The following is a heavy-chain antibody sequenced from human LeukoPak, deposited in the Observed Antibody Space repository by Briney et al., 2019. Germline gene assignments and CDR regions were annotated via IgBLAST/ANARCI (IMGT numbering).Heavy chain of an antibody. V-gene: IGHV1-3*01. Sequence: ASVKVSCKASGYTFTSYAMHWVRQAPGQRLEWMGWINAGNGNTKYSQKFQGRVTITRDTSASTAYMEQGSLRSEDTAVYYCARDQPTVTTGLDYWGQGTLVTVSS. CDR2: INAGNGNT. CDR3: ARDQPTVTTGLDY. J-gene: IGHJ4*02. CDR1: GYTFTSYA. D-gene: IGHD4-17*01.